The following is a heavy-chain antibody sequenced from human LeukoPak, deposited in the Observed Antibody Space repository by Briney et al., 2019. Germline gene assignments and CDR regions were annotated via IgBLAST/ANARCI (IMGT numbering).Heavy chain of an antibody. CDR2: INLDGTYI. D-gene: IGHD1-26*01. CDR1: VFTVSSDW. Sequence: PGGSLRLSCSASVFTVSSDWMYWVRHAPGKGPVWVSRINLDGTYIDYADSVKGRFTISRDDAKNTLYLQMNSLRADDTALYYCSKDLGLWGQGTLVTVSS. CDR3: SKDLGL. V-gene: IGHV3-74*01. J-gene: IGHJ4*02.